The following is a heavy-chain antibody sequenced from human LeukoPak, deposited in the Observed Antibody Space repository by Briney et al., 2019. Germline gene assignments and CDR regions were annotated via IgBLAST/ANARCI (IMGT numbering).Heavy chain of an antibody. CDR1: GFTFSSYA. D-gene: IGHD3-16*02. V-gene: IGHV3-30*02. CDR2: IENDETNK. J-gene: IGHJ4*02. Sequence: GGSLRLSCAASGFTFSSYAMSWVRQAPGKGLEWVAFIENDETNKYYTDSVKGRFTISRDNSKNTLHLQMNSLRPEDTGVYYCAQIRLGELSKVDYWGQGTLVTVSS. CDR3: AQIRLGELSKVDY.